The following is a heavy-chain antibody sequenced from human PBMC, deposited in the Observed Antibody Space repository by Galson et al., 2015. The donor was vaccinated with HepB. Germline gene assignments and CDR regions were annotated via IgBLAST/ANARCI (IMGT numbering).Heavy chain of an antibody. J-gene: IGHJ4*02. Sequence: SLRLSCAASGFTFSSYAMSWVRQAPGKGLEWVSAISGSGGSTYYADSVKGRFTISRDNSKNTLYLQMISLRAEDTAVYYCAKARSYSSLYDDFWGQGTLVTVSS. D-gene: IGHD6-19*01. CDR2: ISGSGGST. CDR3: AKARSYSSLYDDF. V-gene: IGHV3-23*01. CDR1: GFTFSSYA.